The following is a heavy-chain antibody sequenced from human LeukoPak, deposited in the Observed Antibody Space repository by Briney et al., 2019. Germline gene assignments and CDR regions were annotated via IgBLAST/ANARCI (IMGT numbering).Heavy chain of an antibody. J-gene: IGHJ6*02. D-gene: IGHD3-22*01. CDR1: GFTFSFYA. CDR2: ISGSGGST. V-gene: IGHV3-23*01. Sequence: GGSLRLSCAASGFTFSFYAMGWVRQAPGKGLEWVSGISGSGGSTYHADSVKGRFTISRDNSKNTLYLQMNSLRAEDTAVYFCAKGHGSNIYDYHGMDVWGQGTTVTVSS. CDR3: AKGHGSNIYDYHGMDV.